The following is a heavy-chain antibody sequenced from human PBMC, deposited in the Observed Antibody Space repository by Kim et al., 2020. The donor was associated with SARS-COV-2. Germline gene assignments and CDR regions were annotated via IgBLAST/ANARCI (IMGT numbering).Heavy chain of an antibody. J-gene: IGHJ3*02. D-gene: IGHD1-26*01. Sequence: SYPSLNGRVTISVDTSKNQFSLKLSSVTAADTAVYYCARVTSGSYDAFDIWGQGTMVTVSS. V-gene: IGHV4-59*01. CDR3: ARVTSGSYDAFDI.